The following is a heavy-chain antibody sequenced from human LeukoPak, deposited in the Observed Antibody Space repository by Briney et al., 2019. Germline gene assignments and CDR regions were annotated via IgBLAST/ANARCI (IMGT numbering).Heavy chain of an antibody. CDR1: GFTFSSYW. J-gene: IGHJ4*02. V-gene: IGHV3-74*01. CDR2: INSDGSST. D-gene: IGHD6-13*01. CDR3: AKAPSWYVKWDYFDY. Sequence: GGSLRLSCAASGFTFSSYWMHWVRQAPGKGLAWVSRINSDGSSTSYADSVKGRFTISRDNAKNSLYLQMNSLRAEDMALYYCAKAPSWYVKWDYFDYWGQGTLVTVSS.